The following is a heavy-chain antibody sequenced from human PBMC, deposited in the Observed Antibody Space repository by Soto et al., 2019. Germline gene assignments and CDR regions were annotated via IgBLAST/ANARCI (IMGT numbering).Heavy chain of an antibody. CDR1: GGSVSSGAYY. J-gene: IGHJ3*02. CDR3: ARARLRAVYAFDI. V-gene: IGHV4-31*03. D-gene: IGHD5-12*01. CDR2: IYYGGST. Sequence: SETLSLTCTVSGGSVSSGAYYWTWIRQRPGKGLEWIGYIYYGGSTYYSPSLKSRLSISLDTSKNQFSLRLSSVTAADTAMYYCARARLRAVYAFDIWGQGTMVTVSS.